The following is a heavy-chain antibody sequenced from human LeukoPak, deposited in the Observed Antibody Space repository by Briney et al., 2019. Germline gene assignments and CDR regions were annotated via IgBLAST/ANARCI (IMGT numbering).Heavy chain of an antibody. V-gene: IGHV3-53*01. J-gene: IGHJ4*02. Sequence: GGSLRLSCAASGFTVSSNYMSWVRQAPGKGLEWVPVIYSGGSTYYADSVKGRFTISRDNSKNTLYLQMNSLRAEDTAVYYCARESSSSVGDYFDYWGQGTLVTVSS. CDR3: ARESSSSVGDYFDY. CDR2: IYSGGST. D-gene: IGHD6-6*01. CDR1: GFTVSSNY.